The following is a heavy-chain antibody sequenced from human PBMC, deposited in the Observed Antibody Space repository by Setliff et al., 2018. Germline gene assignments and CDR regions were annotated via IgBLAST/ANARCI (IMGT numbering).Heavy chain of an antibody. CDR3: ARMSGFQYMDV. V-gene: IGHV4-61*09. J-gene: IGHJ6*03. Sequence: SETLSLTCTVSDDSISSRHYYWSWIRQPAGKGLEWLGQIYTSWSTNYXXSLKGRATLSIDASKRQFSLKLTSVTAADTAVYYCARMSGFQYMDVWGKGTTVTVS. CDR2: IYTSWST. CDR1: DDSISSRHYY. D-gene: IGHD3-3*01.